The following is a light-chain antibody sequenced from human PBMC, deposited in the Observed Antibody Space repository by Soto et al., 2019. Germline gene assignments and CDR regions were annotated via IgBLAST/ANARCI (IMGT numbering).Light chain of an antibody. V-gene: IGLV2-14*01. CDR1: SSDVGGYNY. Sequence: QSALTQPASVSGSPGQSITISCTGTSSDVGGYNYVSWYQQHPGKAPKLMIYEVSNRPSGVSNRFSGSKSGNTASLTISGLQAEDEADYYCSSYTSSRTRVFGGGTKRNVL. J-gene: IGLJ3*02. CDR2: EVS. CDR3: SSYTSSRTRV.